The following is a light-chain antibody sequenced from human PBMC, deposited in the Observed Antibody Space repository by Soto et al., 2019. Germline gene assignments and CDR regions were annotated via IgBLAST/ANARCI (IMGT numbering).Light chain of an antibody. J-gene: IGKJ5*01. Sequence: DIQMTQSPSSLSASVGDRVSITCRASQSIRYYLNWYQQKPGKAPKLLINAASILQSGVLSRFSGSGSGTDFTLTISSLQPEDSATYYCQQSHSNAITFGQGTRLEIK. CDR2: AAS. CDR1: QSIRYY. CDR3: QQSHSNAIT. V-gene: IGKV1-39*01.